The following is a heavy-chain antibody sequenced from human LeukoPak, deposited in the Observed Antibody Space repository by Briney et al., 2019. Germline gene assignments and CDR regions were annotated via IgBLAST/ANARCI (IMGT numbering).Heavy chain of an antibody. CDR2: ISSSGSTI. Sequence: GGFLRLSCAASGFTFSDYYMSWIRQAPGKGLEWVSYISSSGSTIYYADSVKGRFTISRDNAKNSLYLQMNSLRAEDTAVYYCARQRSSWFMVDYWGQGTLVTVSS. CDR3: ARQRSSWFMVDY. J-gene: IGHJ4*02. V-gene: IGHV3-11*01. D-gene: IGHD6-13*01. CDR1: GFTFSDYY.